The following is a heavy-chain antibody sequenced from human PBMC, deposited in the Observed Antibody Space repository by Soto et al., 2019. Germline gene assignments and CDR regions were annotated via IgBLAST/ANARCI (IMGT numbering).Heavy chain of an antibody. CDR3: AREVVVATMGEEFDY. J-gene: IGHJ4*02. CDR2: INHSGST. CDR1: GGSFCGYD. D-gene: IGHD5-12*01. Sequence: PSETLALTCAVYGGSFCGYDWSWIRKPPGKGLEWIGEINHSGSTNYNPSLKSRVTISVDTSKNQFSLKLSSVTAADTAVYYCAREVVVATMGEEFDYWGQGTLVTVSS. V-gene: IGHV4-34*01.